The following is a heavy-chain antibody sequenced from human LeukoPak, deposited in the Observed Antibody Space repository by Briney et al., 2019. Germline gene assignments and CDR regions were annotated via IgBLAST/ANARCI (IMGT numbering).Heavy chain of an antibody. CDR2: TYYRSTWYN. D-gene: IGHD2-2*01. V-gene: IGHV6-1*01. CDR3: ARRLTQYDCFDP. J-gene: IGHJ5*02. CDR1: GDSVWSNSVT. Sequence: SQTLSLTCAISGDSVWSNSVTWNWIRQSPSRGLEWLGRTYYRSTWYNDYAVSVRGRITVNLDTSKNQFSLHLNSVTPEDTAVYYCARRLTQYDCFDPWGQGILVTVSS.